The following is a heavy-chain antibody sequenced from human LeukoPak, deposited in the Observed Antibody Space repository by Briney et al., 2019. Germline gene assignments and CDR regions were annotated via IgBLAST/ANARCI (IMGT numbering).Heavy chain of an antibody. Sequence: SETLSLTCAVYGGSFSGYYWTWIRQPPGNGLEWIAEINHSGSTNYNPSLKSRVTMSVDTSKNQFSLKLSSVTAADTAVYYCARGRGVKYYYDSSGYYLDYWGQGTLVTVSS. D-gene: IGHD3-22*01. V-gene: IGHV4-34*01. CDR3: ARGRGVKYYYDSSGYYLDY. CDR2: INHSGST. J-gene: IGHJ4*02. CDR1: GGSFSGYY.